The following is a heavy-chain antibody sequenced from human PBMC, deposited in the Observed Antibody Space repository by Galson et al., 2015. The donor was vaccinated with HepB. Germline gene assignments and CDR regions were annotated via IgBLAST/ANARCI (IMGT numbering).Heavy chain of an antibody. CDR2: IYYNGRT. D-gene: IGHD5-18*01. Sequence: TLSLTCAVSGGSISSGGYSWSWIRQPPGKGLEWIGYIYYNGRTYYNPSLKSRLTISVDTAKNQFSLKLRSVTAADTAVYFCARARKPWIQLLDAFDIWGQGTMVTVSS. V-gene: IGHV4-30-4*07. J-gene: IGHJ3*02. CDR1: GGSISSGGYS. CDR3: ARARKPWIQLLDAFDI.